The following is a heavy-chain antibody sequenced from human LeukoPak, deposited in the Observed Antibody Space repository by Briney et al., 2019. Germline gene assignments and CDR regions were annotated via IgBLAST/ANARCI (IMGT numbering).Heavy chain of an antibody. V-gene: IGHV4-34*01. CDR1: GGSFSGYF. J-gene: IGHJ5*02. D-gene: IGHD4-11*01. Sequence: SETLSLTCAVYGGSFSGYFWNWIRQPPGKGLEWIGEINHSGSTNYNPSLKSRVTISVDTSKNQFSLRLTSVTAADTAVYYCARDRVGYSNPGWFDPWGQGTLVTVSS. CDR2: INHSGST. CDR3: ARDRVGYSNPGWFDP.